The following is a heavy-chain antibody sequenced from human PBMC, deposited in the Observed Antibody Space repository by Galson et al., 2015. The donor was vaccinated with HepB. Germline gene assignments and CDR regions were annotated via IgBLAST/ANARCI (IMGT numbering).Heavy chain of an antibody. CDR1: GDSIGSGGYS. CDR2: LWHSEST. CDR3: ARGAWETFYFEY. D-gene: IGHD1-26*01. J-gene: IGHJ4*02. Sequence: TLSLTCAVSGDSIGSGGYSWNWIRQPPGKGLGWVGYLWHSESTYYNPSLKSRVTISVDRSKNQFSLQLNSVTAADTAVYFCARGAWETFYFEYWGQGTLVTVSS. V-gene: IGHV4-30-2*01.